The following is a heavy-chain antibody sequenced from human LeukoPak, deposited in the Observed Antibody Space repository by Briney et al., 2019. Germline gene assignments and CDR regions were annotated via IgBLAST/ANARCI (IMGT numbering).Heavy chain of an antibody. CDR1: GFTFRSYAM. CDR3: ARGVAASIPYFDY. CDR2: IYHSGST. D-gene: IGHD6-13*01. Sequence: GSLRLSCAASGFTFRSYAMSWVRQAPGKGLEWIGEIYHSGSTNYNPSLKSRVTISVDKSKNQFSLKLSSVTAADTAVYYCARGVAASIPYFDYWGQGTLVTVSS. V-gene: IGHV4-4*02. J-gene: IGHJ4*02.